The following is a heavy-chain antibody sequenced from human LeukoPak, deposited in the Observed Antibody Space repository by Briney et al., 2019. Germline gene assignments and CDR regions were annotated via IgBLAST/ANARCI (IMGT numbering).Heavy chain of an antibody. J-gene: IGHJ3*02. CDR3: VLWFGAGTFDI. CDR1: GFTFSTYA. D-gene: IGHD3-10*01. CDR2: LSGSGAST. Sequence: GGSLRLSCAASGFTFSTYAMSWVRQAPGKGLEWISALSGSGASTYYADSVKGRFTISRDNAKDSLYLQMSSLRVEDTAVYFCVLWFGAGTFDIWGQGTMVTVSS. V-gene: IGHV3-23*01.